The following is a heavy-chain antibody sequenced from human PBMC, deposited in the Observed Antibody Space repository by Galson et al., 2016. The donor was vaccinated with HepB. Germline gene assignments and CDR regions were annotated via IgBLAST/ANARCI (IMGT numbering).Heavy chain of an antibody. Sequence: SLRLSCAASGFTFSSYAMSWVRQAPGKGLEWVSGLSGSGGSTYYADSVRGRFTISRDNFKNTLYLQMNSLRAEDTAVYFCAKEMVRGVFTINWFGTWGQGTQVSVSS. V-gene: IGHV3-23*01. CDR2: LSGSGGST. CDR3: AKEMVRGVFTINWFGT. D-gene: IGHD3-10*01. J-gene: IGHJ5*02. CDR1: GFTFSSYA.